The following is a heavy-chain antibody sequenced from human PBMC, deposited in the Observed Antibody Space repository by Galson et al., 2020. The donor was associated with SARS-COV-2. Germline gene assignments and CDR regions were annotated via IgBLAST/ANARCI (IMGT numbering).Heavy chain of an antibody. D-gene: IGHD2-2*01. J-gene: IGHJ3*02. CDR3: AKYIVVVPAAESEDAFDI. CDR2: ISGSGGST. V-gene: IGHV3-23*01. Sequence: GESLKISCAASGFTFSSYAMSWVRQAPGKGLEWVSAISGSGGSTYYADSVKGRFTISRDNSKNTLYLQMNSLRAEDTAIYYCAKYIVVVPAAESEDAFDIWGQGTMVTVSS. CDR1: GFTFSSYA.